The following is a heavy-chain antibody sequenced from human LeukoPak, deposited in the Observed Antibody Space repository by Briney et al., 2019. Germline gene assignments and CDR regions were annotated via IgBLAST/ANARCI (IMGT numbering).Heavy chain of an antibody. CDR1: GFTFSNYG. J-gene: IGHJ4*02. CDR3: AKDQRWESPHYLDS. D-gene: IGHD1-26*01. Sequence: GRSLRLSYAASGFTFSNYGVHWVRQAPGKGLEWVAIISSNGNNKYCVDSVKGRFTISRDNSKNTLYVQMNSLRDEDTAVYYCAKDQRWESPHYLDSWGQGTLVTVSS. V-gene: IGHV3-30*18. CDR2: ISSNGNNK.